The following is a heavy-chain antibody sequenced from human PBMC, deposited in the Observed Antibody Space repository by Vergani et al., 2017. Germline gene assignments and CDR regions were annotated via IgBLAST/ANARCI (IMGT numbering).Heavy chain of an antibody. Sequence: QVQLVESGGGVAQRGGSLRLSCATSGFTLSNYDMQWIRQGPGKGLEFVAFIQFDGSNQYYADSVKGRFTLSRDFSKNTLYLKMNSLRTDDTATYYCAKHFRGWGIDYWGQGTQVIVSS. D-gene: IGHD3-16*01. CDR3: AKHFRGWGIDY. CDR2: IQFDGSNQ. V-gene: IGHV3-30*02. CDR1: GFTLSNYD. J-gene: IGHJ4*02.